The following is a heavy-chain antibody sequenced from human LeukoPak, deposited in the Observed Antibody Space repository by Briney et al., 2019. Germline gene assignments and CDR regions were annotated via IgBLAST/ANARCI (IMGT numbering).Heavy chain of an antibody. CDR1: GYTFTSYG. CDR2: ISAYNGNT. CDR3: ARNLLYDYVWGSYRYRSDY. V-gene: IGHV1-18*01. D-gene: IGHD3-16*02. J-gene: IGHJ4*02. Sequence: ASVKVSCKASGYTFTSYGISWVRQAPGQGLEWMGWISAYNGNTNYAQKLQGRVTMTTDTSTSTAYMELRSLRSDDTAVYCCARNLLYDYVWGSYRYRSDYWGQGTLVTVSS.